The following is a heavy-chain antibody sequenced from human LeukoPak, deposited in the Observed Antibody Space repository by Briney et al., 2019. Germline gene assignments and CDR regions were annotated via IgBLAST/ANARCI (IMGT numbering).Heavy chain of an antibody. V-gene: IGHV1-2*02. CDR1: GYTFTGYY. Sequence: ASVKVSCKASGYTFTGYYMHWVRQAPGQGLEWMGWINPNSGGTNYAQKFQGRVTTTRDTSISTAYMELSRLRSDDTAVYYCARGGPYGSGSYYTYWGQGTLVTVSS. CDR2: INPNSGGT. CDR3: ARGGPYGSGSYYTY. J-gene: IGHJ4*02. D-gene: IGHD3-10*01.